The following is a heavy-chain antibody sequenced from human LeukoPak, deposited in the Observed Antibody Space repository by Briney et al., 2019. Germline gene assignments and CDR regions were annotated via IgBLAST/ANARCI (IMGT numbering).Heavy chain of an antibody. CDR2: ISSSGRTI. V-gene: IGHV3-48*03. D-gene: IGHD6-13*01. Sequence: PGGSLRLSCAASGFTFSSYEMNWVRQAPGKGLEWVSYISSSGRTIYYEDSVKGRFTISRDNAKNSLYLQMNSLRAEDTALYYCAKDPRRYSSSWYYFDYWGQGTLVTVSS. J-gene: IGHJ4*02. CDR1: GFTFSSYE. CDR3: AKDPRRYSSSWYYFDY.